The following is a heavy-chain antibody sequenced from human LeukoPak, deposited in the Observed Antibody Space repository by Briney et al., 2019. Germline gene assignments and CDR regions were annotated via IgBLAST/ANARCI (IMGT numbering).Heavy chain of an antibody. D-gene: IGHD3-3*01. Sequence: SETLSLTCTVSGGSISSYYWSWIRQPAGKGLEWIGRIYTSGSTNYNPSLKSRVTMSVDTSKNQFSLKLSSVTAADTAVYYCGRVQNYVFWRGPTWRVFDIWAKGTMVTVS. V-gene: IGHV4-4*07. CDR3: GRVQNYVFWRGPTWRVFDI. CDR2: IYTSGST. J-gene: IGHJ3*02. CDR1: GGSISSYY.